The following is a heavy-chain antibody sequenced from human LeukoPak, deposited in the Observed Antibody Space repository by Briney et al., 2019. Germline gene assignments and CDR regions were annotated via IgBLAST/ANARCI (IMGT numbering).Heavy chain of an antibody. J-gene: IGHJ6*03. V-gene: IGHV1-46*01. D-gene: IGHD3-9*01. CDR1: GYTFTSYY. CDR3: ARDGRFFDWSPTYYYYYFMDV. CDR2: INPSGGST. Sequence: ASVKVSCKASGYTFTSYYMHWVRQAPGQGLEWMGIINPSGGSTSYAQKFQGRVTVSADISTSTVYMELSSLRSEDTAMYFCARDGRFFDWSPTYYYYYFMDVWGKGTTVTVSS.